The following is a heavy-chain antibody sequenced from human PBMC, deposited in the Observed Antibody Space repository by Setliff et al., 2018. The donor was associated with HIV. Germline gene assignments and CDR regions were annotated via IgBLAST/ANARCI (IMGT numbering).Heavy chain of an antibody. CDR1: GFTFSGYS. Sequence: PGGSLRLSCAASGFTFSGYSMNWVRQAPGKGLEWVLTIRHSNPYEYYADSVKGRFTISRDNAKKSLYLQMNSLSAEDTAVYYCARGGDSSASDHWGQGTLVTVSS. J-gene: IGHJ4*02. CDR2: IRHSNPYE. V-gene: IGHV3-21*01. D-gene: IGHD6-19*01. CDR3: ARGGDSSASDH.